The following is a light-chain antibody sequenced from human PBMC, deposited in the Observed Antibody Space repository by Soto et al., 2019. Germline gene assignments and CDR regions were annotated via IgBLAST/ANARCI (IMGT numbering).Light chain of an antibody. Sequence: QSVLTQPPSASGTPGQRVIISCSGSGSNIGGNTVNWYQQIPGAAPKLLIYGDDQRPSGVPDRFSGSKSAYSASLAISGLQAADEADYWCATWDDSLDGPVFGGGTKVTVL. J-gene: IGLJ2*01. CDR1: GSNIGGNT. CDR3: ATWDDSLDGPV. CDR2: GDD. V-gene: IGLV1-44*01.